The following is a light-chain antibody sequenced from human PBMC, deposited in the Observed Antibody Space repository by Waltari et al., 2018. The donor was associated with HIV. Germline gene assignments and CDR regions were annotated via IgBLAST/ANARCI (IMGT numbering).Light chain of an antibody. Sequence: IVMTQSPSILSVSPGERATLSCRASQSVSRNLAWYQQRPGQAPRLLIYGASVRATDIPARFSGSGSGTEFTLTISSLQSEDFAFYSCQQYNHWPLVFGQGTRVEV. V-gene: IGKV3-15*01. J-gene: IGKJ1*01. CDR3: QQYNHWPLV. CDR2: GAS. CDR1: QSVSRN.